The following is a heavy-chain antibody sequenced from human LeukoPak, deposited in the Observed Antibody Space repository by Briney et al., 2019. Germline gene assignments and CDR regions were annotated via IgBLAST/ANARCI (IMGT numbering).Heavy chain of an antibody. V-gene: IGHV4-59*01. CDR3: ARGHSSGWYRYYYYYMDV. CDR1: GGFISSYY. CDR2: IYYSGST. Sequence: SETLSLTCSVSGGFISSYYWSWIRQPPGKGLEWIGYIYYSGSTNYNPSLKSRVTISVDTSKNQFSLKLSSVTAADTAVYYCARGHSSGWYRYYYYYMDVWGKGTTVTISS. D-gene: IGHD6-19*01. J-gene: IGHJ6*03.